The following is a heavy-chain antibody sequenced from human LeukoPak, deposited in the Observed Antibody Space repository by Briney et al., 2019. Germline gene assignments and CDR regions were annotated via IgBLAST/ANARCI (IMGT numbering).Heavy chain of an antibody. D-gene: IGHD5-12*01. J-gene: IGHJ4*02. Sequence: GGSLRLSCAACGFTFDDYAMHLVRQAPGKGLEWVSGISWNSGSIGYADSVKGRFTISRDNAKNSLYLQMNSLRAEDTALYYCAKGLGKYYFDYWGQGTLVTVSS. CDR2: ISWNSGSI. CDR3: AKGLGKYYFDY. CDR1: GFTFDDYA. V-gene: IGHV3-9*01.